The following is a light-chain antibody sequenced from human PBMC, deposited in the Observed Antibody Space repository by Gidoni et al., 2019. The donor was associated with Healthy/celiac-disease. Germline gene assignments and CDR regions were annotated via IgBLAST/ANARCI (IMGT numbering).Light chain of an antibody. J-gene: IGLJ2*01. V-gene: IGLV3-21*02. CDR2: DDD. CDR1: NLETKS. Sequence: SYVLSQPPSLSVAPGLTATITCEGANLETKSVHWYRQKAGQAPVLVVFDDDDRPSGVPDRISGSNSKNTATLSITRVEPGDEADYFCQVWDSSVDLRVFGGGTSLTVL. CDR3: QVWDSSVDLRV.